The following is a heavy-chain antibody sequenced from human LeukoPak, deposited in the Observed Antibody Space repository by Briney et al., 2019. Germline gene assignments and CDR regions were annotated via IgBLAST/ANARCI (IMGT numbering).Heavy chain of an antibody. J-gene: IGHJ5*02. CDR1: GYTFTSYY. CDR3: ARVRFGAITMVRGVKENRVNWVDP. CDR2: INPSGGST. D-gene: IGHD3-10*01. Sequence: GASVKVSCKASGYTFTSYYMHWVRQAPGQGLEWMGIINPSGGSTSYAQKFQGRVTMTRDMSTSTVYMELRSLRSDDTAVYYCARVRFGAITMVRGVKENRVNWVDPWGQGTLVTVSS. V-gene: IGHV1-46*01.